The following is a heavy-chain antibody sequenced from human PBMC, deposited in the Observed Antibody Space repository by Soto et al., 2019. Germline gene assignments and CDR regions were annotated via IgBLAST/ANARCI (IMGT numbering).Heavy chain of an antibody. V-gene: IGHV1-18*01. D-gene: IGHD1-1*01. Sequence: QVHLVQSGAEVKKPGASVKVSCKGSGYAFTTYGITWVRQAPGQGLEWMGWISAHNGNTNYAQKLQGRVTAYMELRSLISDDTAVYYCARGRYGDYWGQGALVTVSS. CDR1: GYAFTTYG. CDR2: ISAHNGNT. CDR3: ARGRYGDY. J-gene: IGHJ4*02.